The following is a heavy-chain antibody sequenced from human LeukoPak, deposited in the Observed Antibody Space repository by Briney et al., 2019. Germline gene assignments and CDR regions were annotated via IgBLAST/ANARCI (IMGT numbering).Heavy chain of an antibody. CDR2: ISAYNGNT. CDR1: GYTFTSYG. V-gene: IGHV1-18*01. D-gene: IGHD2-21*02. Sequence: ASVKVSCKASGYTFTSYGISWVRQATGQGLEWMGWISAYNGNTNYAQKLQGRVTMTTDTSTSTAYMELRSLRSDDTAVYYCARVVTAIELFDYWGQGTLVTVSS. CDR3: ARVVTAIELFDY. J-gene: IGHJ4*02.